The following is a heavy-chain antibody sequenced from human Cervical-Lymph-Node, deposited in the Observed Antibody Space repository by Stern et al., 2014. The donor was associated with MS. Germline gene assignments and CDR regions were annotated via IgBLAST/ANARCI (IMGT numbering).Heavy chain of an antibody. CDR2: IDWDDDK. CDR1: GFSLSTSGMC. J-gene: IGHJ6*02. V-gene: IGHV2-70*01. CDR3: ARIPLGDYEGGYYGMDV. D-gene: IGHD4-17*01. Sequence: QVTLKESGPALVQPTQTLTLTCTFSGFSLSTSGMCVSWIRQPPGKALEWLALIDWDDDKYYSTSLKTRLTISKDTSKNQVVLTMTNMDPVDTATYYCARIPLGDYEGGYYGMDVWGQGTTVTVSS.